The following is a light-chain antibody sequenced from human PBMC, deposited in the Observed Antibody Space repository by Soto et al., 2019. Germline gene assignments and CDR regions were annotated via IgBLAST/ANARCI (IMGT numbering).Light chain of an antibody. CDR1: QSVAGTY. Sequence: EIALTKPPGTQSLSTGATATQSCSASQSVAGTYLAWYQQKPGQAPRLLIYGAFSRATGIPARFSGSGSGTDFTLTISSLEPEDFAVYYCQQRNIWPPVTCGQGTRRAIK. V-gene: IGKV3D-20*02. CDR2: GAF. CDR3: QQRNIWPPVT. J-gene: IGKJ5*01.